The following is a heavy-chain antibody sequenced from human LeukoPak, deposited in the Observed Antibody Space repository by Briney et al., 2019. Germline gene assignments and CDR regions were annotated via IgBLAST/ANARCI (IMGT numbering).Heavy chain of an antibody. D-gene: IGHD6-19*01. CDR3: AKGLAVAGTSGAFDI. Sequence: PGGSLRLSCAASGFTFSSYGMHWVRQAPGKGLEWVAVIWYDGSNKYYADSVKGRFTISRDNSKNTLYLQMNSLRAEDTAVYYCAKGLAVAGTSGAFDIWGQGTMVTVSS. V-gene: IGHV3-30*02. CDR2: IWYDGSNK. J-gene: IGHJ3*02. CDR1: GFTFSSYG.